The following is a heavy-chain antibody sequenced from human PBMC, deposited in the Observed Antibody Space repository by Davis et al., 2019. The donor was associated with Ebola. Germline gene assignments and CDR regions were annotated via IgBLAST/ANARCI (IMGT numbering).Heavy chain of an antibody. CDR3: ARSRYCGGDCYGSFDY. D-gene: IGHD2-21*02. Sequence: PGGSLRLSCKGSGYSFSNYWVGWVCQMPGKGLEWMGIIYPGDSYTNYSPSFQGHVTISADKSISTAYLQWSSLKASDTAMYYCARSRYCGGDCYGSFDYWGQGTLVTVSS. J-gene: IGHJ4*02. CDR2: IYPGDSYT. CDR1: GYSFSNYW. V-gene: IGHV5-10-1*01.